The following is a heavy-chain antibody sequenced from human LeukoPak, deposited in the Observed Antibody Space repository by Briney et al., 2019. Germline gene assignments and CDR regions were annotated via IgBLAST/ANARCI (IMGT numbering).Heavy chain of an antibody. D-gene: IGHD1-26*01. J-gene: IGHJ4*02. CDR3: AKDLNPREAGATIDY. CDR1: GFSVSSNY. V-gene: IGHV3-53*01. CDR2: IYSGGYT. Sequence: GGSLRLSCAASGFSVSSNYMSWVRQAPGKGLEWVSIIYSGGYTYYADSMKGRFTISRDNSNNTLYLQMNSLRAEDTAVYYCAKDLNPREAGATIDYWGQGTLVTVSS.